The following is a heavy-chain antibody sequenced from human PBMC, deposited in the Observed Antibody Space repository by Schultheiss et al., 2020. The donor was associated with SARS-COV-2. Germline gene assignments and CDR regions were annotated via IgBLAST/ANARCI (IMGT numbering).Heavy chain of an antibody. D-gene: IGHD2-2*01. V-gene: IGHV4-30-4*01. J-gene: IGHJ4*02. CDR3: ARDLRYCSSTSCYHGAFDY. CDR2: IYYSGST. Sequence: SQTLSLTCTVSGGSISSGDYYWSWIRQPAGKGLEWIGYIYYSGSTYYNPSLRSRVTISLDTSKSQFSLKLSSVTAADTAVYYCARDLRYCSSTSCYHGAFDYWGQGTLVTVSS. CDR1: GGSISSGDYY.